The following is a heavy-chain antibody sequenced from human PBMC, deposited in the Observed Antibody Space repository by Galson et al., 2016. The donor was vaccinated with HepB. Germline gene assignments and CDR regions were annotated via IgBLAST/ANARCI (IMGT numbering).Heavy chain of an antibody. Sequence: SVKVSCKASGYTFSNYGISWVRQAPGQGLEWMGWISAHNGNTNYAQKVQGRVTMTSDTSTSTAYMELRSLRSDDTAVYYFATALTFGGIIGHYGGQGTLVTVSS. CDR2: ISAHNGNT. CDR1: GYTFSNYG. CDR3: ATALTFGGIIGHY. J-gene: IGHJ4*02. D-gene: IGHD3-16*02. V-gene: IGHV1-18*01.